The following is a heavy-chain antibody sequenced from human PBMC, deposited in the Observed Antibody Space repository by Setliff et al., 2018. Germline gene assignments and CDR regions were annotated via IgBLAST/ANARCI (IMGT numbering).Heavy chain of an antibody. CDR3: ARDLLYSGSYFGYYYGMDV. CDR1: GYTFTGYY. V-gene: IGHV1-2*04. D-gene: IGHD1-26*01. J-gene: IGHJ6*02. CDR2: FNPNSGGT. Sequence: ASVKVSCKASGYTFTGYYMHWVRQAPGQGLEWMRWFNPNSGGTNYAQKFQGWVTMTRDTSISTAYMELSRLRSDDTAVYYCARDLLYSGSYFGYYYGMDVWGQGTTVTVSS.